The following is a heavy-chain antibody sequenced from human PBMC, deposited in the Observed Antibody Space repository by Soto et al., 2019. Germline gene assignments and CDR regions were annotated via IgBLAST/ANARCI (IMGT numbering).Heavy chain of an antibody. V-gene: IGHV2-5*02. CDR2: IYWDDDK. J-gene: IGHJ4*02. CDR3: ARFVAHDHGDKYYFDY. Sequence: SGPTGEPTQTLTLTCTFSGFSLSTSGVGVGWIRQPPGKALEWLALIYWDDDKRYSPSLKSRLTITKDTSKNQVVLTMTNMDPVDTATYYCARFVAHDHGDKYYFDYRGQGTLVTVSS. D-gene: IGHD4-17*01. CDR1: GFSLSTSGVG.